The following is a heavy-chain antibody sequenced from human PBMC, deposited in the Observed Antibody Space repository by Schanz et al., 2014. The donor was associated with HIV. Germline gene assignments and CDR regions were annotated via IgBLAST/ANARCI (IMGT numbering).Heavy chain of an antibody. J-gene: IGHJ4*02. V-gene: IGHV3-30*03. CDR3: ARDSGPGIY. CDR2: ISYDGSNK. Sequence: VQLVESGGGLVQPGGSLRLSCAASGFTFSSYGMHWVRQAPGKGLEWVAVISYDGSNKYYADSVKGRFTISRDNSKNTLYLQMNSLRAEDTAVYYCARDSGPGIYWGQGTLVTVSS. CDR1: GFTFSSYG. D-gene: IGHD3-10*01.